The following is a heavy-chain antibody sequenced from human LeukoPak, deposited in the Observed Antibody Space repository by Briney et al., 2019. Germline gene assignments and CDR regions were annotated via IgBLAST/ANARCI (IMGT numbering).Heavy chain of an antibody. CDR1: GFTFSSYG. Sequence: GGSLRLSCAASGFTFSSYGMHWVRQAPGKGLEWVSAISGSGGSTYYADSVKGRFTISRDNSEDTLYLQMNSLRAEDTAVYYCTKDYSSGWPDAFDIWGQGTMVTVSS. CDR3: TKDYSSGWPDAFDI. V-gene: IGHV3-23*01. D-gene: IGHD6-19*01. CDR2: ISGSGGST. J-gene: IGHJ3*02.